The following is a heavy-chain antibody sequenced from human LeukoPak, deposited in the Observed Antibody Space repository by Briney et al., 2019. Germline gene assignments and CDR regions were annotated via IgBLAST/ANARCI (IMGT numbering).Heavy chain of an antibody. V-gene: IGHV4-39*01. D-gene: IGHD6-19*01. CDR1: GGSIGSSNYY. CDR3: ARHRDSSGWYDFDY. Sequence: SETLSLTCTVSGGSIGSSNYYWGWMRQPPGKGLEWIGSIYYSGSTYYNPSLKSRVSISVDTSKDQFSLKLSSVTAADTAVYYCARHRDSSGWYDFDYWGQGTLVTVSS. J-gene: IGHJ4*02. CDR2: IYYSGST.